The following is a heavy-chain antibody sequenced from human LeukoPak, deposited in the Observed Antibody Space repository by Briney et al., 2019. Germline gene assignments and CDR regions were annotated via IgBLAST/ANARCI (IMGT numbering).Heavy chain of an antibody. CDR1: GFNFINYW. D-gene: IGHD2-15*01. CDR3: VSQEVVPH. V-gene: IGHV3-7*01. CDR2: VKEDGTTK. Sequence: PGGSLRLSCAASGFNFINYWMSWVRQAPGKGLEWVANVKEDGTTKQHVDSVKGRFTISRDNAKNSLHLQMDSLRAEDTAVYYCVSQEVVPHWGQGTLVSVSS. J-gene: IGHJ4*02.